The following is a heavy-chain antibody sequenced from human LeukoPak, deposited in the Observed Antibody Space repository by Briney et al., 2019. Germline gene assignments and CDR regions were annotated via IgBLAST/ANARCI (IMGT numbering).Heavy chain of an antibody. CDR1: GYTFTSYD. J-gene: IGHJ5*02. V-gene: IGHV1-8*01. D-gene: IGHD3-10*01. Sequence: ASVKVSCKASGYTFTSYDINWVRQATGQGLEWMGWMNPNSGNTGYVQKFQGRVTMTRNTSISTAYMELSSLRSEDTAVYYCARGTSMVRGVAAAWGQGTLVTVSS. CDR3: ARGTSMVRGVAAA. CDR2: MNPNSGNT.